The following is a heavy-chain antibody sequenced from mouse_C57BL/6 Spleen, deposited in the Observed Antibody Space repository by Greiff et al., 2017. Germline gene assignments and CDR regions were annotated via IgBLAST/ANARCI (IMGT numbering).Heavy chain of an antibody. CDR3: ARLYDGYAMDY. V-gene: IGHV5-6*01. CDR2: ISSGGSYT. J-gene: IGHJ4*01. D-gene: IGHD2-3*01. CDR1: GFTFSSYG. Sequence: EVQVVESGGDLVKPGGSLKLSCAASGFTFSSYGMSWVRQTPDKRLEWVATISSGGSYTYYPDSVKGRFTISRDNAKNTLYLQMSSLKSEDTAMYYCARLYDGYAMDYWGQGTSVTVSS.